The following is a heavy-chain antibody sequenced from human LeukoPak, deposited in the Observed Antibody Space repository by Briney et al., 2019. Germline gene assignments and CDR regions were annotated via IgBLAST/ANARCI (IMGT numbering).Heavy chain of an antibody. V-gene: IGHV3-30-3*01. J-gene: IGHJ4*02. CDR1: GFTFSSYA. Sequence: PGRSLRLSCAASGFTFSSYAMHWVRQAPGKGLEWVAVISYDGSNKYYADSVKGRFTISRDNSKNTLYLQMNSLRAEDTAVYYCARPTPNTSFTVTTVLDYWGQGTLVTVSS. CDR3: ARPTPNTSFTVTTVLDY. CDR2: ISYDGSNK. D-gene: IGHD4-17*01.